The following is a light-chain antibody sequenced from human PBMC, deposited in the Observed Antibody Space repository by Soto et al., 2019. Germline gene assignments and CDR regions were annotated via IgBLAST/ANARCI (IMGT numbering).Light chain of an antibody. J-gene: IGKJ1*01. CDR3: QCYGAWWWT. Sequence: EIVLTQSPGTLSLSPGERGTLSCRASQSVNSNYLAWYQQRPGQAPRLLMYGASSRATGIPDRFSGSGSGADFTLTISRLELEDFAVYYCQCYGAWWWTFGQGTKV. CDR1: QSVNSNY. CDR2: GAS. V-gene: IGKV3-20*01.